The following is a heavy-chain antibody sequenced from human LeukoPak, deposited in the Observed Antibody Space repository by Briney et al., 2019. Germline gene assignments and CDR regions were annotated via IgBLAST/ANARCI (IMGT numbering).Heavy chain of an antibody. J-gene: IGHJ4*02. CDR2: IYHSGIT. CDR1: GDSISTNNW. Sequence: SGTLSLTCAVSGDSISTNNWWTWVRQPSGKGLEWIGEIYHSGITNYNPSLKSRVTISVDKSKNQFSLKLNSVTAADTAVYYCARGPGSGWYRVDYWGQGTLVTVPS. D-gene: IGHD6-19*01. V-gene: IGHV4-4*02. CDR3: ARGPGSGWYRVDY.